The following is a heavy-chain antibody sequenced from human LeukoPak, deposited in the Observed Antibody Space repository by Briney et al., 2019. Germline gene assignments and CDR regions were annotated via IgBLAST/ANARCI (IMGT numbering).Heavy chain of an antibody. Sequence: GGSLRLSCAASGFTFSSYGMHWVRQAPGKGLEWVAVISYDGSNKYYADSVEGRFTISRDNSKNTLYLQMNSLRAEDTAVYYCAKDLGDYYGMDVWGKGTTVTVSS. CDR3: AKDLGDYYGMDV. V-gene: IGHV3-30*18. CDR2: ISYDGSNK. D-gene: IGHD2-15*01. J-gene: IGHJ6*04. CDR1: GFTFSSYG.